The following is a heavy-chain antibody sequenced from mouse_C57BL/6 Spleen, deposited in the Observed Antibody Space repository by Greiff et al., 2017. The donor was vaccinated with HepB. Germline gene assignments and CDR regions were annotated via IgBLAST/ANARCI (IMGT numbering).Heavy chain of an antibody. CDR1: GYTFTSYW. D-gene: IGHD1-1*01. CDR2: IYPGSGST. CDR3: ALYGSSFAWFAY. J-gene: IGHJ3*01. V-gene: IGHV1-55*01. Sequence: VQLQQSGAELVKPGASVKMSCKASGYTFTSYWITWVKQRPGQGLEWIGDIYPGSGSTNYNEKFKSKATLTVDTSSSTAYMQLSSLTSEDYAVYYCALYGSSFAWFAYGGQGTLVTVSA.